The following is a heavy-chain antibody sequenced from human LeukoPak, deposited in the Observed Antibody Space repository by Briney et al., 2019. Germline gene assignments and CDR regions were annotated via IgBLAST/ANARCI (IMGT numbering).Heavy chain of an antibody. V-gene: IGHV4-34*01. CDR2: INHTGNT. CDR1: AGSFRGYY. D-gene: IGHD5-18*01. J-gene: IGHJ4*02. CDR3: ARDNSYGYFDY. Sequence: PSETLSLTCAVYAGSFRGYYWSWIRQPPGKGLEWIGEINHTGNTNYNASLKSRVTISVDTSKNHLSLRLNSVTAADTAVYYCARDNSYGYFDYWGQGTLVTVSS.